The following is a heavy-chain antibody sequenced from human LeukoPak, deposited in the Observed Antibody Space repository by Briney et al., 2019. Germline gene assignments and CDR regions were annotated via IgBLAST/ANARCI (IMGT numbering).Heavy chain of an antibody. V-gene: IGHV3-30*03. D-gene: IGHD3-22*01. CDR2: ISYDGSNK. CDR3: ASLTEYYYDSSGYYPPFDY. CDR1: GFTFNTYS. Sequence: GGSLRLSCAASGFTFNTYSMNWVRQAPGKGLEWVAVISYDGSNKYYADSVKGRFTISRDNSKNTLYLQMNSLRAEDTAVYYCASLTEYYYDSSGYYPPFDYWGQGTLVTVSS. J-gene: IGHJ4*02.